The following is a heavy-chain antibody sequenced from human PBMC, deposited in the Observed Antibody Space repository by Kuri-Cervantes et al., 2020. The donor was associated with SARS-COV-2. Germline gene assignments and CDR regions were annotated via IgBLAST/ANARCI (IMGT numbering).Heavy chain of an antibody. V-gene: IGHV3-9*03. CDR1: GFTFDDYA. J-gene: IGHJ4*02. D-gene: IGHD6-13*01. CDR3: AKDRGLAAAGTSSFDY. CDR2: ISWNSGSI. Sequence: SLKISCAASGFTFDDYAMHWVRQAPGKGLEWVSGISWNSGSIGYADSVKGRFTISRDNAKNSLYLQMNSLRAEDMALYYCAKDRGLAAAGTSSFDYWGQGTLVTVSS.